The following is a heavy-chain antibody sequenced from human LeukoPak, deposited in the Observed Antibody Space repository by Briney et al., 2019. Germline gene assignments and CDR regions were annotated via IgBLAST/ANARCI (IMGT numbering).Heavy chain of an antibody. CDR3: ARDCSSTSCFTWGSGIVGFDP. CDR2: IIPIFGTA. CDR1: GGTFSSYA. V-gene: IGHV1-69*13. Sequence: ASVKVSCKASGGTFSSYAISWVRQAPGQGLEWMGGIIPIFGTANYAQKFQGRVTITADESTSTAYMELSSLRSEDTAVYYCARDCSSTSCFTWGSGIVGFDPWGQGTLVTVSS. D-gene: IGHD2-2*02. J-gene: IGHJ5*02.